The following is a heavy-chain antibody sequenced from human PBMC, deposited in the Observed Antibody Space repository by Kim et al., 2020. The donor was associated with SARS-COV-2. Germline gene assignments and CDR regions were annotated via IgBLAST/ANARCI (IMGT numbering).Heavy chain of an antibody. V-gene: IGHV3-23*01. Sequence: DSVKGRFTISRDNSKNTLYLQMNSLRAEDTAVHYCAKDPYYDFWSGYYFDYWGQGTLVTVSS. J-gene: IGHJ4*02. D-gene: IGHD3-3*01. CDR3: AKDPYYDFWSGYYFDY.